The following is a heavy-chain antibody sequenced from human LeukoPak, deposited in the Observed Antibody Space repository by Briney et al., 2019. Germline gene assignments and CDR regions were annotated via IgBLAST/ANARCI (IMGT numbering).Heavy chain of an antibody. CDR1: GGSFNSGDYY. J-gene: IGHJ5*02. D-gene: IGHD5-18*01. V-gene: IGHV4-30-4*08. CDR2: IYYSGST. CDR3: AREGKFLGGRYSYGYNWFDP. Sequence: PSETLSLTCTVSGGSFNSGDYYWSWIRQPPGKGLEWIGYIYYSGSTYYNPSLKSRVTISVDTSRNQFSLKLSSVTAADTAVYYCAREGKFLGGRYSYGYNWFDPWGQGTLVTVSS.